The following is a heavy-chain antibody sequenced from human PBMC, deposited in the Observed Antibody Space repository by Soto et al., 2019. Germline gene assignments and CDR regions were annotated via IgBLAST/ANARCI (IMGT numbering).Heavy chain of an antibody. CDR2: ISTFNGNT. CDR1: ASTFTGYT. Sequence: QVHLVQSGTEVKEPGASVKVSCKASASTFTGYTITWVRQAPGQGLEWMGWISTFNGNTKYAVNFEGRVTMTTNTSTTTAYMALTSLTFDDTAVYFCARGTVTSGRWFGPWGQGTLVSVSS. CDR3: ARGTVTSGRWFGP. D-gene: IGHD4-17*01. J-gene: IGHJ5*02. V-gene: IGHV1-18*04.